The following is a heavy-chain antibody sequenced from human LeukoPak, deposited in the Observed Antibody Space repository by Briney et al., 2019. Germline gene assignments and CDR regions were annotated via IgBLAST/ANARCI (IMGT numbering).Heavy chain of an antibody. CDR1: GGSISSYY. D-gene: IGHD4-17*01. Sequence: SETLSLTCTVSGGSISSYYWSWIRQPAGKGLEWIGRIYTSGSTNYNPSLKSRVTMSVDTSKNQFSLKLSSVTAADTAVYYCARQVRGDGDYLPYWYFDLWGRGTLVTASS. CDR2: IYTSGST. J-gene: IGHJ2*01. CDR3: ARQVRGDGDYLPYWYFDL. V-gene: IGHV4-4*07.